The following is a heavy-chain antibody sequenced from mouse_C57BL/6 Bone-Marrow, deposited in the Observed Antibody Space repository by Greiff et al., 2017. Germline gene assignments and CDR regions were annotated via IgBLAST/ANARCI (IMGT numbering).Heavy chain of an antibody. CDR1: GYTFTSYW. CDR2: IDPSDSYT. J-gene: IGHJ4*01. D-gene: IGHD1-1*01. CDR3: VRYGDYYGSSYYAMDY. Sequence: QVQLQQPGAELVMPGASVKLSCKASGYTFTSYWMPWVKQRPGQGLEWIGEIDPSDSYTNYNQKFKGKSTLTVDKSSSTAYMQLSSLTSEDSAVYSCVRYGDYYGSSYYAMDYWGQGTSVTESS. V-gene: IGHV1-69*01.